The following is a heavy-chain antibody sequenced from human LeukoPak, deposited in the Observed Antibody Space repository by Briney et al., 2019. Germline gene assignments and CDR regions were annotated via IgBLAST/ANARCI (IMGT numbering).Heavy chain of an antibody. CDR2: VDHSGST. J-gene: IGHJ6*03. CDR1: GYPLSSGYD. CDR3: ARDKGYYYNMDV. Sequence: SETLSLTCTVSGYPLSSGYDWGWIRQPPGKGLEWIGSVDHSGSTDYNPSLKSRVTISVDTSNNQFSLKVTSVTAADTAVYYCARDKGYYYNMDVWGKGTTVTVSS. V-gene: IGHV4-38-2*02.